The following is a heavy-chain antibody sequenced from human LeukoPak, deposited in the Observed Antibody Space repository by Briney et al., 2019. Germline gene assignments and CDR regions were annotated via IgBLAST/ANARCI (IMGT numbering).Heavy chain of an antibody. CDR3: AKGGVAYRSLYFDF. CDR2: ISSSSSYI. J-gene: IGHJ4*02. V-gene: IGHV3-21*04. CDR1: GFTFSSYS. D-gene: IGHD2-8*02. Sequence: PGGSLRLSCAASGFTFSSYSMNWVRQAPGKGLEWVSSISSSSSYIYYADSMKGRFTISRDNAKNSLYLQMNSLRAEDTAVYYCAKGGVAYRSLYFDFWGQGTLVTVSS.